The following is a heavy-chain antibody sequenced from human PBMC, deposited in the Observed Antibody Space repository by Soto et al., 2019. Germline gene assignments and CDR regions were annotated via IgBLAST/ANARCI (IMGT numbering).Heavy chain of an antibody. V-gene: IGHV1-69*06. J-gene: IGHJ6*02. CDR2: IIPIFGTA. Sequence: SVKVSCKASGGTFSSYAISCVLQSPLQWLDWMGGIIPIFGTANYAQKFQGRVTITADKSTSTAYMELSSLRSEDTAVYYCARGEVVVVPAAYYYYYYGMDVWGQGTTVTVSS. CDR3: ARGEVVVVPAAYYYYYYGMDV. D-gene: IGHD2-2*01. CDR1: GGTFSSYA.